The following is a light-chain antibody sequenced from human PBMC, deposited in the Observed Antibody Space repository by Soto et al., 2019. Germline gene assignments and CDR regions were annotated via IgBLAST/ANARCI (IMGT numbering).Light chain of an antibody. V-gene: IGKV3-20*01. CDR2: DTS. J-gene: IGKJ2*01. Sequence: EMVLTQSPGTLSLSPGERVTLSCRASQRVSSSYLAWYQQKPGQAPRLLIHDTSSRATGTPDRFSGSGSATDFTLTISRVEPEDFAVYYCLQYGRSPYTFGQGTKLEI. CDR1: QRVSSSY. CDR3: LQYGRSPYT.